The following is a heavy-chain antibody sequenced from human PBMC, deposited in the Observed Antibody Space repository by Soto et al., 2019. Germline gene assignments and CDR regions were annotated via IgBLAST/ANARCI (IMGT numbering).Heavy chain of an antibody. D-gene: IGHD3-22*01. V-gene: IGHV3-23*01. CDR3: AKNPGYYYDSTGYHFDY. CDR2: ISYGGGTT. Sequence: GGSLRLSCAASEFTFSNYAMSWVRQAPGKGLEWVSAISYGGGTTYYADSEKGRFTISRDNSKNKLYLQMNSLRAEDTAVFYFAKNPGYYYDSTGYHFDYWGQGTLVTVSS. CDR1: EFTFSNYA. J-gene: IGHJ4*02.